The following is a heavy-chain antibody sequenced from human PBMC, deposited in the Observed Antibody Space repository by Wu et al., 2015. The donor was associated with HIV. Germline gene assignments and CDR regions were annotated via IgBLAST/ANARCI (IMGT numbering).Heavy chain of an antibody. D-gene: IGHD6-6*01. J-gene: IGHJ5*02. Sequence: QVQLVQSGAEVKKPGASVKVSCKASGYRFNTHGISWVRQAPGQGLEWLGWISTYNGVTNYAENLQDRVTMTIDTATSAAFLELKNLRFNDTAVYFCVRINRQLTKGAWFDPGARELWSSSPQ. V-gene: IGHV1-18*01. CDR2: ISTYNGVT. CDR3: VRINRQLTKGAWFDP. CDR1: GYRFNTHG.